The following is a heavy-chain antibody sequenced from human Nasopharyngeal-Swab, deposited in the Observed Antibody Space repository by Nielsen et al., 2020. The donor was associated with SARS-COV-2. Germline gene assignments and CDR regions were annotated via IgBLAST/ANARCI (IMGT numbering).Heavy chain of an antibody. V-gene: IGHV3-23*01. CDR2: ITVSGDAT. J-gene: IGHJ4*02. CDR1: GFTFNSYV. D-gene: IGHD7-27*01. Sequence: GGSLRLSCAASGFTFNSYVMIWVRQAPGEGLEWVSYITVSGDATNYAESVKGRFTISRDNSKNLLYLQMNSLRVGDTATYYCAPDPNWGLGYWGRGTLVTVSS. CDR3: APDPNWGLGY.